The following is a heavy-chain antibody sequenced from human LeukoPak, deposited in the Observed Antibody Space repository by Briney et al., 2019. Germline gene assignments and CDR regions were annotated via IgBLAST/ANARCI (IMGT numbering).Heavy chain of an antibody. Sequence: SQTLSLTCAVYGGSFSGYYWSWIRQPPGKGLEWIGEINHSGNTNYNPSLKSRVTISVDTSKNQFSLKLSSVTAADTAVYYCARLRPVRKSYYYYYMDVWGKGTTVTISS. CDR3: ARLRPVRKSYYYYYMDV. V-gene: IGHV4-34*01. CDR1: GGSFSGYY. CDR2: INHSGNT. D-gene: IGHD3-3*01. J-gene: IGHJ6*03.